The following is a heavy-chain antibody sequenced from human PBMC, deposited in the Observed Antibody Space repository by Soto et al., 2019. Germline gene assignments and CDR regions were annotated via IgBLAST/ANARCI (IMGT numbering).Heavy chain of an antibody. CDR1: GYTFTSYD. D-gene: IGHD3-9*01. Sequence: QVQLVQSGAEVKKPGASVKVSCKASGYTFTSYDINWVRQATGQGLEWMGWMNPNSGNTGYAQKFQGRVTMTRNTSISTAYMELSSLRSEDTAVYYCARGRVYYDILTGMGGAWFYPWGQGPLVTVSS. CDR3: ARGRVYYDILTGMGGAWFYP. J-gene: IGHJ5*02. CDR2: MNPNSGNT. V-gene: IGHV1-8*01.